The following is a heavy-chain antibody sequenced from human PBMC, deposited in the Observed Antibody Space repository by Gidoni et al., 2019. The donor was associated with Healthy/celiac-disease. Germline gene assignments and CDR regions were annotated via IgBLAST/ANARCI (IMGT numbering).Heavy chain of an antibody. CDR1: GFTFSSYG. D-gene: IGHD4-17*01. CDR3: ARDASPVTTYWFDP. J-gene: IGHJ5*02. CDR2: IWYDGSNK. V-gene: IGHV3-33*01. Sequence: QVQLVESGGGVGQPGRSLRLSCAASGFTFSSYGMHWVRQAPGKGREWVAVIWYDGSNKYYADSVKGRFTISRDNSKNTLYLQMNSLRAEDTAVYYCARDASPVTTYWFDPWGQGTLVTVSS.